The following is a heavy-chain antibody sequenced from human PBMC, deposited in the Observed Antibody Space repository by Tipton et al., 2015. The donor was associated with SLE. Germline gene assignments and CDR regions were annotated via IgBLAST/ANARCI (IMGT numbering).Heavy chain of an antibody. CDR3: ARAGLGSFYYSNRFDP. Sequence: TLSLTCTVSGGSITSYYWSWIRQPAGKGLEWIGRMYASGSTNYNPSLKSRVTMSVDTSKNQFSLKLGPVTAADTAVYYCARAGLGSFYYSNRFDPWGQGTLVTVSS. CDR2: MYASGST. D-gene: IGHD3-22*01. V-gene: IGHV4-4*07. J-gene: IGHJ5*02. CDR1: GGSITSYY.